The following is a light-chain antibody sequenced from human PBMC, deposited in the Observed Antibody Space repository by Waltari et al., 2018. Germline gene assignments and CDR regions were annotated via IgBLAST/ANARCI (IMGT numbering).Light chain of an antibody. J-gene: IGLJ1*01. CDR3: SSYTKSTTQV. CDR1: NSDIGSYNF. Sequence: QSALTQPASVSGSPGQSITISCTGPNSDIGSYNFVSWYQQHPNKVPKLVLYEVSNRPSGGSNSFSGSKSGNTAFLTISGLQAEDEAEYYCSSYTKSTTQVFGTGTKVTVL. V-gene: IGLV2-14*01. CDR2: EVS.